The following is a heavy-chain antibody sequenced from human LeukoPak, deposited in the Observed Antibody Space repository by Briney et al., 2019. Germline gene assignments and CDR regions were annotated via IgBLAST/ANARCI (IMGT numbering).Heavy chain of an antibody. J-gene: IGHJ4*02. D-gene: IGHD3-3*01. CDR2: IYYSGST. Sequence: KPSETLSLTCTVSGGSISSYYWSWIRRPPGKGLEWIGYIYYSGSTNYNPSLKSRVTISVDTSKNQFSLKLSSVIAADTAVYYCARGITIFGVVIDYWGQGTLVTVSS. CDR3: ARGITIFGVVIDY. V-gene: IGHV4-59*01. CDR1: GGSISSYY.